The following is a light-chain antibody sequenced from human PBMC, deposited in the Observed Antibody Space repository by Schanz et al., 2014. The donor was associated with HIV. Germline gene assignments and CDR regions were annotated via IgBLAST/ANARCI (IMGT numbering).Light chain of an antibody. CDR2: AAS. CDR1: QGISSY. J-gene: IGKJ2*01. Sequence: IQLTQSPSSLSASVGDRVTITCRASQGISSYLAWYQQKPGKAPKLLIYAASTLQSGVPSRFSGSGSGTDFTLTISGLLPDDFATYFCQQFHTYPYTFGQGTKLEIK. CDR3: QQFHTYPYT. V-gene: IGKV1-9*01.